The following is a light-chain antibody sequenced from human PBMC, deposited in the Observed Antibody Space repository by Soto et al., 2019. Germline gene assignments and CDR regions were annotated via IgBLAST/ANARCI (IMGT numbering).Light chain of an antibody. J-gene: IGKJ1*01. CDR1: QSVSNNY. CDR3: QQYSSLWT. CDR2: GAS. Sequence: EIVLKHSPGTLSPSPCERATLSLRTSQSVSNNYLAWYQQKPGQAPRLLIYGASSRATGIPDRFSGSGSGTDFTLSISRLEPEDFAVYYCQQYSSLWTFGQGTKVDIK. V-gene: IGKV3-20*01.